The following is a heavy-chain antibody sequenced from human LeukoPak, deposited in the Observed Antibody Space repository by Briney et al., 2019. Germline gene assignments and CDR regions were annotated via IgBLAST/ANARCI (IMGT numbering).Heavy chain of an antibody. D-gene: IGHD3-3*01. CDR2: IYYSGST. CDR3: ARASPIFGVVPLDY. Sequence: SETLSPTCSVSGDSISSYYWNWIRQPPGKGLEWIGYIYYSGSTNYNPSLKSRVTISVDTSKNQFSLKLSSVTAADTAVYYCARASPIFGVVPLDYWGQGTLVTVSS. CDR1: GDSISSYY. V-gene: IGHV4-59*01. J-gene: IGHJ4*02.